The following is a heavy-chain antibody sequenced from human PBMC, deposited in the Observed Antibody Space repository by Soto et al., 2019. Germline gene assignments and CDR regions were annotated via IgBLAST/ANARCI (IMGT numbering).Heavy chain of an antibody. CDR3: VGGTGY. V-gene: IGHV3-74*01. CDR2: INSDGSTT. Sequence: EVQVVEFGGGLVQPGGSLRLSCVGSGFTFSSYWMYWARQVPGKGPVWVSCINSDGSTTNYADPVKGRFTTSRDNAKNTVYLQMNSLRVEDTAVYYCVGGTGYWGQGTRVTVSS. J-gene: IGHJ4*02. CDR1: GFTFSSYW. D-gene: IGHD1-1*01.